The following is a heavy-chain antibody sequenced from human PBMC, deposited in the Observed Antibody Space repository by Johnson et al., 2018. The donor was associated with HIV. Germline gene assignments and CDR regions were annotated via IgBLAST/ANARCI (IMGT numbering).Heavy chain of an antibody. D-gene: IGHD6-6*01. J-gene: IGHJ3*02. Sequence: EEQLVESGGGLVQPGGSLRLSCAVSGYSVTGYNMNWVRQAPGKGLEWVANIKQDGSEKYYVDSVKGRFTIASDNAKNSLYLQMNSLRAEDTAVYYCAREWGIAARRGGAFDIWGQGTMVTVSS. V-gene: IGHV3-7*01. CDR3: AREWGIAARRGGAFDI. CDR2: IKQDGSEK. CDR1: GYSVTGYN.